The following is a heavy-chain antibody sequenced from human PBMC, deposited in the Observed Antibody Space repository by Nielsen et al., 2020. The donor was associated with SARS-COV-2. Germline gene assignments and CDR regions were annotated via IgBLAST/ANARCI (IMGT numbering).Heavy chain of an antibody. CDR3: AREYSSGRFFDY. CDR1: GYTFTSYG. J-gene: IGHJ4*02. D-gene: IGHD6-19*01. Sequence: ASVKVSCKASGYTFTSYGISWVRQASGQGLKWMGWISAYNGNTNYAQKLQGRVTMTTDTSTSTAYMELRSLRSDDTAVYYCAREYSSGRFFDYWGQGTLVTVSS. V-gene: IGHV1-18*01. CDR2: ISAYNGNT.